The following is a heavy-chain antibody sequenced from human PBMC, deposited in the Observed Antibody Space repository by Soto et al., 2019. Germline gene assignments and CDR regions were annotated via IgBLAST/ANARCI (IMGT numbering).Heavy chain of an antibody. CDR2: IYSGGST. V-gene: IGHV3-53*01. J-gene: IGHJ4*02. Sequence: GGSLRLSCAASGFTVSSNYMSWVRQAPGKGLEWVSVIYSGGSTYYADSVKGRFTISRDNSKNTLYLQMNSPRAEDTAVYYCARVLTMWRTLDYWGQGTLVTVSS. D-gene: IGHD3-10*02. CDR3: ARVLTMWRTLDY. CDR1: GFTVSSNY.